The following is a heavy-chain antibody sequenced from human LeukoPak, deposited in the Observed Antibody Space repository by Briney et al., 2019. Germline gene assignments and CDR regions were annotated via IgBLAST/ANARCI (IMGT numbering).Heavy chain of an antibody. CDR3: ARDLGIAVAGSGY. D-gene: IGHD6-19*01. CDR1: GFTFSSYS. CDR2: ISSSSSYI. V-gene: IGHV3-21*01. J-gene: IGHJ4*02. Sequence: GGSLRLSCAASGFTFSSYSMNWVRQAPGKGLEWVSSISSSSSYIYYADSVKGRFIISRDNARKSLYLQMNSLRAEDTAVYYCARDLGIAVAGSGYWGQGTLVTVSS.